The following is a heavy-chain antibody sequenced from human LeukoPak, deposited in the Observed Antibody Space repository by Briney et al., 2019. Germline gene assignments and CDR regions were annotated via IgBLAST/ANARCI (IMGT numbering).Heavy chain of an antibody. V-gene: IGHV3-53*01. J-gene: IGHJ3*02. D-gene: IGHD3-10*01. CDR2: IYTGGGR. CDR3: ARERLWFGEPSLDAFDI. CDR1: GFTVSSYY. Sequence: GGSLRLSCAASGFTVSSYYMNWVRQAPGKELEWVSVIYTGGGRYYADSVKGRFTISRDNSKNTLYLQMNSLRAEDTAVYYCARERLWFGEPSLDAFDIWGQGTMVTVSS.